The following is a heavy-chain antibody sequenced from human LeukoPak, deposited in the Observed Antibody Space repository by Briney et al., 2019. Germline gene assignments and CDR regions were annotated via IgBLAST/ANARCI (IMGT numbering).Heavy chain of an antibody. J-gene: IGHJ3*02. CDR1: GYTFTSYD. CDR3: ARRTRELGYCSGGSCYHDAFDI. D-gene: IGHD2-15*01. CDR2: MNPNSGNT. V-gene: IGHV1-8*01. Sequence: ASVKVSCKASGYTFTSYDINWVRQATGQGLEWMGWMNPNSGNTGYAQEFQGRVTMIRNTSISTAYMELSSLRSEDTAVYYCARRTRELGYCSGGSCYHDAFDIWGQGTMVTVSS.